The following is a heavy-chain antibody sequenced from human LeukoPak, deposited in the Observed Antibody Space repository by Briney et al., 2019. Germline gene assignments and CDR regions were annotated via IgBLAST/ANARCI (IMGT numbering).Heavy chain of an antibody. D-gene: IGHD1-14*01. V-gene: IGHV1-3*01. CDR2: INAGNGNT. CDR1: GNTFSSNI. J-gene: IGHJ3*01. Sequence: ASVKVSCKTSGNTFSSNIINWVRQAPGQRLDWMGWINAGNGNTKYSEKFQGRVTITRDTSASTVYMELSSLRSEDTAVYYCARERPTTTAFHAWGQGTMVTVSP. CDR3: ARERPTTTAFHA.